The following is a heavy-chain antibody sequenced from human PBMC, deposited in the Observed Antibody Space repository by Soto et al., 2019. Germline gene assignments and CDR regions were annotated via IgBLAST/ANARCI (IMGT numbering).Heavy chain of an antibody. V-gene: IGHV3-23*01. CDR1: GFTFSSYA. Sequence: GGSLRLSCAASGFTFSSYAMSWVRQAPGKGLEWVSAISGSGGSTYYADSVKGRFTISRDNSKNTLYLQMNSLRAEDTAVYYCAKNPTGNTGRYYYYMDVWGKGTTVTVSS. D-gene: IGHD2-8*02. CDR2: ISGSGGST. J-gene: IGHJ6*03. CDR3: AKNPTGNTGRYYYYMDV.